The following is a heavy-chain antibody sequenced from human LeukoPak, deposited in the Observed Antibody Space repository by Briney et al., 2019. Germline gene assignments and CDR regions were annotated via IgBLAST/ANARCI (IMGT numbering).Heavy chain of an antibody. CDR3: AQRETDYYGSGSYYGY. V-gene: IGHV4-4*02. CDR2: IYHSGST. J-gene: IGHJ4*02. D-gene: IGHD3-10*01. CDR1: GGSISSSNW. Sequence: SETLSLTCAVSGGSISSSNWWSWVRQPPGKGLEWIGEIYHSGSTNYNPSLKSQVTISVDKSRNQFSLKLSSVTAADTAVYYCAQRETDYYGSGSYYGYWGQGTLVTVSS.